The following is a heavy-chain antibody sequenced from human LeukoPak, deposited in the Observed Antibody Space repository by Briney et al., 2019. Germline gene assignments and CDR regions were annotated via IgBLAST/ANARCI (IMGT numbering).Heavy chain of an antibody. CDR1: GYSFINYA. J-gene: IGHJ4*02. CDR3: ARSGTIFGVVTL. D-gene: IGHD3-3*01. CDR2: INPSGDST. V-gene: IGHV1-46*01. Sequence: GASVKVSCKASGYSFINYALQWVRQAPGQGLEWMGWINPSGDSTNHAQKFQGRVTMTRDTSTSTVYMELSSLRSEDTAVHYCARSGTIFGVVTLWGQGTLVTVSS.